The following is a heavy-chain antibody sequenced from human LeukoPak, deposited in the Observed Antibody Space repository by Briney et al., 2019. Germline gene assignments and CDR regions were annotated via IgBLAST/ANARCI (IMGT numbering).Heavy chain of an antibody. V-gene: IGHV1-2*02. CDR1: GYTFTGYY. CDR3: ARDRVDSVRGYSGYDLEC. J-gene: IGHJ4*02. Sequence: ASVKVSCKASGYTFTGYYLHWVRQAPGQGLEWMGWINPNSGYTNYAQKFRGRVTMTRDTSISTGYMELSRLRSDDTAVYYCARDRVDSVRGYSGYDLECWGQGTLVTVSS. CDR2: INPNSGYT. D-gene: IGHD5-12*01.